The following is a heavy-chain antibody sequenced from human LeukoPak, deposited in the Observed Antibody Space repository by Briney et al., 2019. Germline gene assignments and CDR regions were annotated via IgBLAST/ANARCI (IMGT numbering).Heavy chain of an antibody. D-gene: IGHD6-19*01. J-gene: IGHJ4*02. CDR3: ARDLGSSGSYFDY. Sequence: PGGSLRLSCAVSGFTVSSNYMSWVRQAPGKGLEWVSVIYSGGSAYYTDSVKGRITFSRDNSKNTLYLQMNRLRPEDTALYYCARDLGSSGSYFDYWGQGTLVTVSS. CDR1: GFTVSSNY. CDR2: IYSGGSA. V-gene: IGHV3-66*02.